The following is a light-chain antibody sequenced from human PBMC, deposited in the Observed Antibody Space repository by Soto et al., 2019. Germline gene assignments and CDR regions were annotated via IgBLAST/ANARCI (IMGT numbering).Light chain of an antibody. V-gene: IGLV2-14*01. CDR3: SSYTITTALV. CDR1: SSDVGGYNY. CDR2: EVS. J-gene: IGLJ1*01. Sequence: QSVLTQPASVSGSPGQSITISCTGTSSDVGGYNYVSWYQRHPGKAPKLLIYEVSSRPSGVSHRFSGSKSGNTASLTISGLQAEDEADYYCSSYTITTALVFGTGTKVTVL.